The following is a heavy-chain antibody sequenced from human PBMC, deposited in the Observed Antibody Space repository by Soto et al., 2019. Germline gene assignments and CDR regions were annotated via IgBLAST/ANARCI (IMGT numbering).Heavy chain of an antibody. V-gene: IGHV1-46*01. CDR1: GYTFTSYY. CDR2: INPSGGST. CDR3: ARDPSQEIDY. J-gene: IGHJ4*02. Sequence: QVQLVQSGAEVKKPGASVKVSCKASGYTFTSYYMHWVRQAPGQGLEWMGIINPSGGSTSYAQKFQCRVTVTRDTSTSTVYMELSSLRSEDTAVYYCARDPSQEIDYWGQGTLVTVSS.